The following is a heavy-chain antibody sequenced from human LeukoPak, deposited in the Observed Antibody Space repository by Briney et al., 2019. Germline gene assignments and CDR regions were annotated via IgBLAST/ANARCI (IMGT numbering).Heavy chain of an antibody. Sequence: GASVKVSCKASGGTFSSYAISWVRQAPGQGLEWMGGIIPIFGTANYAQKFQGRVTITADESTSTAYMELSSLRSEDTAVYYCARGPPGIAAAVEWFDPWGQGTLVTVSS. V-gene: IGHV1-69*01. CDR1: GGTFSSYA. CDR3: ARGPPGIAAAVEWFDP. D-gene: IGHD6-13*01. J-gene: IGHJ5*02. CDR2: IIPIFGTA.